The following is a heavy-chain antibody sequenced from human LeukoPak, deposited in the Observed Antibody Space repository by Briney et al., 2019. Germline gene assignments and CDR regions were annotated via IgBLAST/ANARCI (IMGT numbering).Heavy chain of an antibody. Sequence: SQTLSLTCTVSGGSISSGNYYWNWIRQPAGKGLEWIGRIYTSGSTHYNPSLKSRVTISVDTSKNQFSLKLSSVTAADTAVYYCAREHGDYTSLFDYWGQGTLVTVAS. V-gene: IGHV4-61*02. CDR2: IYTSGST. D-gene: IGHD4-17*01. J-gene: IGHJ4*02. CDR3: AREHGDYTSLFDY. CDR1: GGSISSGNYY.